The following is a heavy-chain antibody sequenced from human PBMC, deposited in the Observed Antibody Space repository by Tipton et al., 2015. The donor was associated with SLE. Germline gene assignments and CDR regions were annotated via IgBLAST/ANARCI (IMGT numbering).Heavy chain of an antibody. CDR1: GGSFSGYY. D-gene: IGHD6-13*01. CDR2: IYYSGST. Sequence: SLSCAVYGGSFSGYYWSWIRQPPGKGLEWIGYIYYSGSTNYNPSLKSRVTISVDTSKNQFSLRLSSVTAADTAVYYCAREGVAAAGRYWYFDLWGRGTLVTVSS. V-gene: IGHV4-59*01. J-gene: IGHJ2*01. CDR3: AREGVAAAGRYWYFDL.